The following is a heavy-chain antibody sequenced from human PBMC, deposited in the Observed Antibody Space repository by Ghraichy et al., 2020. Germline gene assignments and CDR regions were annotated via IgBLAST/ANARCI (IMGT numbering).Heavy chain of an antibody. CDR3: ARAYSSSWYVRSHHNGFDL. Sequence: SETLSLTCAVYGGSFSGYYWSWIRQPPGKGLEWIGEINHSGSTNYNPSLKSRVTISVDTSKNQFSLKLSSVTAADTAVYYCARAYSSSWYVRSHHNGFDLWGRGTLVTVSS. CDR2: INHSGST. V-gene: IGHV4-34*01. J-gene: IGHJ2*01. CDR1: GGSFSGYY. D-gene: IGHD6-13*01.